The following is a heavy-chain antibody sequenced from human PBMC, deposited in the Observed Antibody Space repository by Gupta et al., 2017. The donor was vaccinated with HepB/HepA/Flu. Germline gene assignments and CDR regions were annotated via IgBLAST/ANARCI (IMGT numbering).Heavy chain of an antibody. J-gene: IGHJ4*02. V-gene: IGHV3-11*01. CDR2: ISSIGSTI. CDR1: TFSDYY. D-gene: IGHD3-3*01. Sequence: TFSDYYMSWIRQAPGKGLEWVSYISSIGSTIYYADSVKGRFTISRDNAKNSLYLQMTSLRAEDTAVYYCARSYYDFWGGYSLLENWGQGTLVAVSS. CDR3: ARSYYDFWGGYSLLEN.